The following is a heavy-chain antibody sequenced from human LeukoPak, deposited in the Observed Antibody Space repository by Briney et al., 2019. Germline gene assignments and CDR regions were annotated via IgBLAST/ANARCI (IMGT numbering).Heavy chain of an antibody. D-gene: IGHD1-26*01. CDR3: ARVHGGGSNYFDY. CDR2: VYESGST. V-gene: IGHV4-4*07. CDR1: GGSINNYY. Sequence: ETLSLTGIVSGGSINNYYWTWIRQPAGKGLEWIGRVYESGSTNYNPSLKSRVTMSVDTSKNQFSLKLSSVTAADTAVYYCARVHGGGSNYFDYWGQGTLVTVSS. J-gene: IGHJ4*02.